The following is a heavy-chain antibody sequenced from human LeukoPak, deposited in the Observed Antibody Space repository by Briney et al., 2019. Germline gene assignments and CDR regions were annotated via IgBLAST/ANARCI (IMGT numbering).Heavy chain of an antibody. CDR2: MNPNSGNT. CDR1: GYTFTSYD. CDR3: ARRRRGYCSSTSCYLFDP. D-gene: IGHD2-2*01. Sequence: GASVKVSCKASGYTFTSYDINWVRQATGQGLEWMGWMNPNSGNTGYAQEFQGRVTITRNTSISTAYMELSSLRSEDTAVYYCARRRRGYCSSTSCYLFDPWGQGTLVTVSS. V-gene: IGHV1-8*03. J-gene: IGHJ5*02.